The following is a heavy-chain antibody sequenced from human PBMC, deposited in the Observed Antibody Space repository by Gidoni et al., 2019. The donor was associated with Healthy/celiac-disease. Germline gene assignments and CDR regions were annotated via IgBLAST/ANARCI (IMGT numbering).Heavy chain of an antibody. CDR3: ARTPRIVVVPAVPFDY. D-gene: IGHD2-2*01. CDR2: IYDSGST. J-gene: IGHJ4*02. V-gene: IGHV4-31*03. Sequence: QVQLQESGPGLVKPSQTLSLTCTVSVGSISSGGYYWSWIRQHPGKGLEWIGYIYDSGSTYYNPSLKSRVTISVDTSKNQFSLKLSSVTAADTAVYYCARTPRIVVVPAVPFDYWGQGTLVTVSS. CDR1: VGSISSGGYY.